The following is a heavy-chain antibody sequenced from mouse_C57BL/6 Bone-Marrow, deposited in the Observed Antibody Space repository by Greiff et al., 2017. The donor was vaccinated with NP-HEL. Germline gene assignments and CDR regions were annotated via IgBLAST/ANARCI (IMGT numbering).Heavy chain of an antibody. CDR1: GFNIKDDY. CDR3: TTFGLFAY. CDR2: IDPENGDT. Sequence: VQLQHSGAELVRPGASVKLSCTASGFNIKDDYMHWVKQRPEQGLEWIGWIDPENGDTEYASKFQGKATITADTSSNTAYLQLSSLTSEDTAVYYCTTFGLFAYWGQGTLVTVSA. J-gene: IGHJ3*01. V-gene: IGHV14-4*01.